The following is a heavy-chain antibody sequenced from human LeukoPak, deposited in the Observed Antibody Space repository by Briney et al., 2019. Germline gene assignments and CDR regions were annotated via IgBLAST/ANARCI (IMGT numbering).Heavy chain of an antibody. CDR3: ARGYYDFWSGYFAGILCY. CDR2: INPNSGGT. CDR1: GYTLTGYY. Sequence: ASVKVSCKASGYTLTGYYMHWVRQAPGQGLEWMGWINPNSGGTNYAQKFQGRVTMTRDTSISTAYMELSRLRSDDTAVYYCARGYYDFWSGYFAGILCYWGQGTLVTVSS. J-gene: IGHJ4*02. D-gene: IGHD3-3*01. V-gene: IGHV1-2*02.